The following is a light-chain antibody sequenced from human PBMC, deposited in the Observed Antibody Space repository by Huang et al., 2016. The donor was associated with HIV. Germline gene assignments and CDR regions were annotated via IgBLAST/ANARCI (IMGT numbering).Light chain of an antibody. J-gene: IGKJ2*01. V-gene: IGKV2-30*01. CDR2: KVV. CDR3: MQGTHWPPYT. CDR1: QSLEYSDGNTY. Sequence: DVVLSQSPLSLPVTLGQSASISCRSSQSLEYSDGNTYLNWFHQRPGQSPRRLIYKVVRRDSGVPDRVSGSGSGTDFTLKISRVDAEDVGIYYCMQGTHWPPYTVGQGTRLEI.